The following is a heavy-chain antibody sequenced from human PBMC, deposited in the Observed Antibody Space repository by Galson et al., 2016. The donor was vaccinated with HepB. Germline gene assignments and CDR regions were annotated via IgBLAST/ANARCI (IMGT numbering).Heavy chain of an antibody. CDR2: ISDSEST. CDR3: AKDEGFYNGMDF. D-gene: IGHD2-2*02. V-gene: IGHV4-61*01. J-gene: IGHJ6*02. Sequence: SETLSLTCTVSGGSVSSASHYWSWVRQPTGKGLEWIGYISDSESTNYNPSLKGRVTISLYRSKNQFPLRLNSVIAADTAVYYCAKDEGFYNGMDFWGQGTTVTVSS. CDR1: GGSVSSASHY.